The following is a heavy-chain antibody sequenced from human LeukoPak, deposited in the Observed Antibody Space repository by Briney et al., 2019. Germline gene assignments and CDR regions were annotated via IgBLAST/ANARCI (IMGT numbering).Heavy chain of an antibody. CDR1: GYIFTTYY. CDR3: ASPLPGYSSGWYEFDY. Sequence: ASVKVSCKASGYIFTTYYVYWVRQTPGQGLEWMGIINPTGGNTTYAQNFQDRVTMTRDTSTSTVYMELSSLRSEDTAVYYCASPLPGYSSGWYEFDYWGQGTLVPVSS. CDR2: INPTGGNT. D-gene: IGHD6-19*01. V-gene: IGHV1-46*01. J-gene: IGHJ4*02.